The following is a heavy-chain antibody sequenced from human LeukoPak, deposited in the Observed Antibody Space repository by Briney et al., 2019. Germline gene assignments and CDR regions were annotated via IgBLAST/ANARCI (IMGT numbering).Heavy chain of an antibody. CDR3: ARDEVYSDILPGYYRGRGFDP. Sequence: SVKVSCTASGGTFSSYAISWVRQAPGQGLEWMGGIIPIFGTANYAQKFQGRVTITADESTSTAYMALSSLRSEDTAVYYCARDEVYSDILPGYYRGRGFDPWGQGTLVTVYS. V-gene: IGHV1-69*01. CDR2: IIPIFGTA. J-gene: IGHJ5*02. CDR1: GGTFSSYA. D-gene: IGHD3-9*01.